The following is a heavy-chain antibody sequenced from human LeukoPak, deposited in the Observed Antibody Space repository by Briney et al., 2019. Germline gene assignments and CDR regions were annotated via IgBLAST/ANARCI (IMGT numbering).Heavy chain of an antibody. V-gene: IGHV4-39*07. Sequence: SETLSLTCTVSGGSISSSSYYWGWIRQPPGTGLEWIGSIYYSGSTYYNPSLKSRVTISVDTSKNQFSLKLSSVTAADTAVYYCARIAVAGTYFDYWGQGTLVTVSS. D-gene: IGHD6-19*01. CDR2: IYYSGST. CDR1: GGSISSSSYY. J-gene: IGHJ4*02. CDR3: ARIAVAGTYFDY.